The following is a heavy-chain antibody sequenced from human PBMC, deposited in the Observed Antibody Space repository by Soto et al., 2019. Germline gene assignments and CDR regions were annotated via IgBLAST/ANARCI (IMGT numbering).Heavy chain of an antibody. Sequence: VQLVQSGAEVRKPGASVKVSCKSSGDSFNDYYIHWVRQAPGQGLEWMGWINPNGGVTKYAQKFQGGVTMTRDTSIRTVYMELSRLRSDDTAIYYCARESGGATATLDYYYFYMDVWGKATTVTVSS. CDR3: ARESGGATATLDYYYFYMDV. V-gene: IGHV1-2*02. CDR1: GDSFNDYY. D-gene: IGHD5-12*01. CDR2: INPNGGVT. J-gene: IGHJ6*03.